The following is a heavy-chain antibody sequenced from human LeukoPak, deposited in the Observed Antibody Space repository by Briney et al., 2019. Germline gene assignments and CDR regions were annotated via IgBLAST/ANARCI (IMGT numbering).Heavy chain of an antibody. Sequence: GGSLRLSCAASGFTFSSYAMHWVRQAPGKGLEWVAVISYDGSNKYYADSVKGRFTISRDNSKNTLYLQMNSLRAEDTAVYYCARDSSSGANWFDPWGRGTLVTVSS. CDR3: ARDSSSGANWFDP. V-gene: IGHV3-30-3*01. D-gene: IGHD6-6*01. CDR1: GFTFSSYA. CDR2: ISYDGSNK. J-gene: IGHJ5*02.